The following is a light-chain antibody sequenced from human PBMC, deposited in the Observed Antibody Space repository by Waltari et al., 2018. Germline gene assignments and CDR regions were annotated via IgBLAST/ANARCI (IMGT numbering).Light chain of an antibody. Sequence: QSVLTQPPSVSGAPGQRVPISCTGSSSNIGAGSAVHWYQQLPGTAPKLLIYGNSNRPSGVPDRFSGSKSGTSASLAITGLQAEDEADYYCQSYDSSLSGSVFGGGTKLTVL. J-gene: IGLJ2*01. CDR2: GNS. V-gene: IGLV1-40*01. CDR1: SSNIGAGSA. CDR3: QSYDSSLSGSV.